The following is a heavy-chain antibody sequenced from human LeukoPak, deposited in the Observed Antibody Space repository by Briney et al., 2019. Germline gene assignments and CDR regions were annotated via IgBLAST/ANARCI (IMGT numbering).Heavy chain of an antibody. Sequence: GASVKVSCKXSGYTFTGYYMHWVRQAPGQGLEWMGWINPNSGGTNYAQKFQGRVTMTRDTSISTAYMELSRLRSDDTAVYYCASSLDIVVVPAAISLDYWGQGTLVTVSS. CDR1: GYTFTGYY. V-gene: IGHV1-2*02. J-gene: IGHJ4*02. CDR2: INPNSGGT. CDR3: ASSLDIVVVPAAISLDY. D-gene: IGHD2-2*03.